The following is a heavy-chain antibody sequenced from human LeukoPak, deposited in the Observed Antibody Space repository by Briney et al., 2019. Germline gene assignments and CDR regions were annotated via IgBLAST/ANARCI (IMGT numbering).Heavy chain of an antibody. J-gene: IGHJ5*02. Sequence: ASVKVSCKASGYTFTSYGIGWVRQAPGQGLEWMGWISAYNGNTNYAQKLQGRVTMTTDTSTSTAYMELRSLRSDDTAVYYCARGYDILTRDGFDPWGQGTLVTVSS. V-gene: IGHV1-18*01. D-gene: IGHD3-9*01. CDR3: ARGYDILTRDGFDP. CDR2: ISAYNGNT. CDR1: GYTFTSYG.